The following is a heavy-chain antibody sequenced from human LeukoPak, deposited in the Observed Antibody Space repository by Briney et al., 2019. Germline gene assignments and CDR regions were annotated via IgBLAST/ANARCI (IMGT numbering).Heavy chain of an antibody. CDR2: INPDSGGT. J-gene: IGHJ4*02. CDR1: GYTFTGNY. CDR3: ARQSGYGEDFDH. Sequence: ASVKVSCKASGYTFTGNYMHWVRQATGQGLEWMGWINPDSGGTNYAQKFQGRVTMTRDTSISTAYMELNRLRSDDTAVYYCARQSGYGEDFDHWGQGTLVTVSS. V-gene: IGHV1-2*02. D-gene: IGHD5-12*01.